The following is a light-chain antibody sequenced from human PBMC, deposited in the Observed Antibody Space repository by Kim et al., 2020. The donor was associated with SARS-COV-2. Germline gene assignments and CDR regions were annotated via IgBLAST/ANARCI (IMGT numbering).Light chain of an antibody. CDR1: YIGSKS. CDR2: YDS. J-gene: IGLJ3*02. Sequence: AAGKTARITRGGKYIGSKSVHWYQQKPGQGTGLVIYYDSDRPSGIPERFSGSNSRNTATLNISRVEAEDEADYYCQVWDSSSDQGVFGGETQLTVL. CDR3: QVWDSSSDQGV. V-gene: IGLV3-21*04.